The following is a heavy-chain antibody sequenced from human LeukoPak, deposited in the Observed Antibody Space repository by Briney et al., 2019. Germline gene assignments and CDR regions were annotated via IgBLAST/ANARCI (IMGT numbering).Heavy chain of an antibody. J-gene: IGHJ4*02. V-gene: IGHV3-73*01. Sequence: GGSLRLSCAASGFTFSGSAMPWVRQASGKGLEWVGRIRSKANSYATAYAASVKGRFTISRDDSKNTAYLQMNSLKTEDTAVYYCTTTAPGSGWTGFDYWGQGTLVTVSS. CDR2: IRSKANSYAT. CDR1: GFTFSGSA. D-gene: IGHD6-19*01. CDR3: TTTAPGSGWTGFDY.